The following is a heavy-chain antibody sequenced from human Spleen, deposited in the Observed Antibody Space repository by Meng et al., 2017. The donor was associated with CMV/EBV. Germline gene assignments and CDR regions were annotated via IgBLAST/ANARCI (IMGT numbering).Heavy chain of an antibody. CDR3: ARKDMYYYDNGGNTDAFDI. D-gene: IGHD3-22*01. CDR2: INTYNGNT. J-gene: IGHJ3*02. Sequence: ASVKVSCKASGYTFNSYGVTWVRQAPGQGLEWMGWINTYNGNTNYAQKFQGRVTMTTDTSTSTVYMDLTSLRSDDTAVYYCARKDMYYYDNGGNTDAFDIWGHGTMVTVSS. V-gene: IGHV1-18*01. CDR1: GYTFNSYG.